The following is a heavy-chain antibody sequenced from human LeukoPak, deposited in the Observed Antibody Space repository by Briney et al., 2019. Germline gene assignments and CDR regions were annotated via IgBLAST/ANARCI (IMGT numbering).Heavy chain of an antibody. CDR1: GFTFDDYA. Sequence: GGSLRLSCAASGFTFDDYAMHWVRQAPGKGLEWASLISGDGGSTYYADSVKGRFTISRDNSKNSLYLQMNSLRTEDTALYYCAKDTQYSYGFGYYYGMDVWGQGTTVTVSS. D-gene: IGHD5-18*01. J-gene: IGHJ6*02. CDR2: ISGDGGST. CDR3: AKDTQYSYGFGYYYGMDV. V-gene: IGHV3-43*02.